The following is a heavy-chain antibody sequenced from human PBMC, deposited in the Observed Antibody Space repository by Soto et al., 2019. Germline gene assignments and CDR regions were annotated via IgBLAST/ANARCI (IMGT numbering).Heavy chain of an antibody. CDR2: FDPEDGET. CDR1: VYTLSDLS. D-gene: IGHD3-16*01. J-gene: IGHJ4*02. V-gene: IGHV1-24*01. Sequence: ASANVSCKGSVYTLSDLSMHCVRQDTGKGLEWMGGFDPEDGETIYAQKFQGRVTMARDTSTSTVYVELSSLTSEDTAVYYCARGGPDLATIGSFDYWGQGTRVIVSS. CDR3: ARGGPDLATIGSFDY.